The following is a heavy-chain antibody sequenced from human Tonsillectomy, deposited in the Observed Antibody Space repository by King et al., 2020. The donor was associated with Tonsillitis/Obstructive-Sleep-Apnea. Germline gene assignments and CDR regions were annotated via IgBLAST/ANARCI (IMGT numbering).Heavy chain of an antibody. J-gene: IGHJ4*02. D-gene: IGHD3-22*01. CDR3: ARDSRSHYYDTSGYYTFEY. Sequence: VQLVESGAEVKKPGASVKVSCKASGYTFTTYGISWVRQAPGQGLEWMGWISAYNGDTNYAQNLQDRVTMTTDTSTSTAYMEVRSLRSDDTAVYYCARDSRSHYYDTSGYYTFEYWGQGTLVTVSS. CDR1: GYTFTTYG. V-gene: IGHV1-18*01. CDR2: ISAYNGDT.